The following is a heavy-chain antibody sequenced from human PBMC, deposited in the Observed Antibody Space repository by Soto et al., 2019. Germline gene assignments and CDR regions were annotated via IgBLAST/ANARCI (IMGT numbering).Heavy chain of an antibody. CDR3: ARGGHVVVVTAALDY. J-gene: IGHJ4*02. D-gene: IGHD2-21*02. Sequence: QVQLMQSGAEVKKPGASVKVSCKASGDTFTDYYIHWVRQAPGQGLEWMGTVNPSGGHTTYAQHSLGRVTXTGXXSXCTLYMDLTSLTSDDTAIDYCARGGHVVVVTAALDYWGQGTLVTVSS. CDR2: VNPSGGHT. CDR1: GDTFTDYY. V-gene: IGHV1-46*01.